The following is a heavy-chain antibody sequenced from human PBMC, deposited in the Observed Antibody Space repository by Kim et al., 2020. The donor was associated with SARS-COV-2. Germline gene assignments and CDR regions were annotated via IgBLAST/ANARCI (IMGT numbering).Heavy chain of an antibody. Sequence: ASVKVSCKASGYTFTSYDINWVRQATGQGLEWMGWMNPNSGNTGYAQKFQGRVTMTRNTSISTAYMELSSLRSEDTAVYYCARVFVGGSRVGHWYFDLWGRGTLVTVSS. CDR2: MNPNSGNT. J-gene: IGHJ2*01. CDR1: GYTFTSYD. D-gene: IGHD3-10*01. V-gene: IGHV1-8*01. CDR3: ARVFVGGSRVGHWYFDL.